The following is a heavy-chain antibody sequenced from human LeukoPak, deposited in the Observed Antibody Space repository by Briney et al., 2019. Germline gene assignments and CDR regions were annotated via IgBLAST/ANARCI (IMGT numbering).Heavy chain of an antibody. Sequence: GGSLRLSCGASGFTFSSYGMRWVRQSPGKGLEWVAFIRYDGNIKFYADSMKGRFTISRDNSKNTLYLHINSLRPEDTALYYCVKDNPLDYWGQGTLVIVSS. CDR3: VKDNPLDY. D-gene: IGHD1-14*01. V-gene: IGHV3-30*02. CDR1: GFTFSSYG. J-gene: IGHJ4*02. CDR2: IRYDGNIK.